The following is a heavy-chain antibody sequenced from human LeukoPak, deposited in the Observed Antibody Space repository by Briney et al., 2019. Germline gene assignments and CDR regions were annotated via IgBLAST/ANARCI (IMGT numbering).Heavy chain of an antibody. Sequence: GGSLRLSCAASGFTFSSYWMHWVRQAPGKGLVWVSRINSDGSSAKYADSVKGRFTISRDNANNTLYVQMNNLRAEDTAVYYCARVDPKAPGDYSWGRGTLVTVSS. V-gene: IGHV3-74*03. CDR1: GFTFSSYW. J-gene: IGHJ4*02. CDR2: INSDGSSA. D-gene: IGHD2-2*03. CDR3: ARVDPKAPGDYS.